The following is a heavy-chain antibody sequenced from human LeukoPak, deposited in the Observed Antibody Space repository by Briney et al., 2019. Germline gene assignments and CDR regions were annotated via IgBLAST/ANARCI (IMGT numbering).Heavy chain of an antibody. D-gene: IGHD6-19*01. CDR2: ISDSGGRT. CDR1: GFTFSSYA. J-gene: IGHJ4*02. CDR3: AKDLRSNGWLVGFDY. V-gene: IGHV3-23*01. Sequence: GGSLRLSCAASGFTFSSYAVSWVRQAPGKGLEWVSGISDSGGRTYYADSVKGRFTISRDNSKNTLYLQMSSLRAEDTAVYHCAKDLRSNGWLVGFDYWGQGTLVTVSS.